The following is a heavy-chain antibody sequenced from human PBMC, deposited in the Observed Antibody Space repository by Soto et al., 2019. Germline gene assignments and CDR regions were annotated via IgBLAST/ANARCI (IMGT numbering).Heavy chain of an antibody. CDR2: ISASGTQT. D-gene: IGHD3-3*01. V-gene: IGHV3-23*01. CDR3: AKGGGSGYFAYHFIDV. Sequence: EVQLLDSGGGLGQSGGSLRLSCAASGFSFYTYAMTWVRQAPGKGLEWVSSISASGTQTYYADSVKGRFTISRDNSRNNVYLQMNSLRVEDTAVYYCAKGGGSGYFAYHFIDVWGKGTTVTVSS. J-gene: IGHJ6*04. CDR1: GFSFYTYA.